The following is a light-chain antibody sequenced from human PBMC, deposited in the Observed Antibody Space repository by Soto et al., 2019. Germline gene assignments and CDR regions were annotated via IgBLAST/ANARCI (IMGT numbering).Light chain of an antibody. J-gene: IGKJ1*01. CDR3: QQNNHWLWT. Sequence: EIVMTQSPVPLSVSPGERATLSCRASQSVSTNLAWYQQKPGQAPRVIIYGASTRATNIPARFSGSGSGTDFTLTITSLQSEDVAVYYCQQNNHWLWTLGQGTKVDIK. V-gene: IGKV3-15*01. CDR2: GAS. CDR1: QSVSTN.